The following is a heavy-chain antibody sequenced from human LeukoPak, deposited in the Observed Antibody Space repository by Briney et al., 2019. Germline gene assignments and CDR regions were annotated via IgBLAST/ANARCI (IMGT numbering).Heavy chain of an antibody. Sequence: PSETLSLTCTVSGGSISSYYWSWIRQPPGKGLEWIGYIIYSGTTNYNPSLKSRLTISVDTSKNQFSLKLSSVTAADTAVYYCARGYHGGVFWAQGTLVTVSS. J-gene: IGHJ4*02. CDR2: IIYSGTT. D-gene: IGHD2-8*02. V-gene: IGHV4-59*01. CDR1: GGSISSYY. CDR3: ARGYHGGVF.